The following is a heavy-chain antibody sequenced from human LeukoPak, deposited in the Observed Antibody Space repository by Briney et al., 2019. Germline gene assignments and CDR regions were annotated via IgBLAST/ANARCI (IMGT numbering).Heavy chain of an antibody. CDR2: ISYDATNK. V-gene: IGHV3-30*18. Sequence: GGSLRLSCAASGFTFSSYGMHWVRQAPGKGLEWVAAISYDATNKFYADSVRGRLTISRDNSKNTLYLQMNSLRVEDTAVYYCAKPDYPWGQGTLVTVSS. CDR1: GFTFSSYG. J-gene: IGHJ5*02. D-gene: IGHD1-14*01. CDR3: AKPDYP.